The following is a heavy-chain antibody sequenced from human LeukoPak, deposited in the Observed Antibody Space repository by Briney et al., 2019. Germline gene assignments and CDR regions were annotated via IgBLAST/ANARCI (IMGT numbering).Heavy chain of an antibody. CDR1: GGSISSYY. CDR2: IYYSGST. J-gene: IGHJ4*02. D-gene: IGHD6-13*01. Sequence: SETLSLTCTVSGGSISSYYWSWIRQPPGKGLEWIGYIYYSGSTNYNPSLKSRVTISVDTSKNQFSLKLSSVTAADTAVYYCARANRIGGAAAGKAREDYWGQGTLVTVSS. V-gene: IGHV4-59*01. CDR3: ARANRIGGAAAGKAREDY.